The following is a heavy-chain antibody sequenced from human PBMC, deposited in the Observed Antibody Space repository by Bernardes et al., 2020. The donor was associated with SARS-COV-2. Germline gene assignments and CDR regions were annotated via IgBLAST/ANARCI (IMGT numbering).Heavy chain of an antibody. J-gene: IGHJ4*02. D-gene: IGHD3-10*01. CDR1: GFTFSSYS. CDR2: ISSSSSYI. V-gene: IGHV3-21*01. Sequence: GSLRLSCAASGFTFSSYSMNWVRQAPGKGLEWVSSISSSSSYIYYADSVKGRFTISRDNAKNSLYLQMNSLRAEDTAVYYCARDPWFGELSSGYFDYWGQGTLVTVSS. CDR3: ARDPWFGELSSGYFDY.